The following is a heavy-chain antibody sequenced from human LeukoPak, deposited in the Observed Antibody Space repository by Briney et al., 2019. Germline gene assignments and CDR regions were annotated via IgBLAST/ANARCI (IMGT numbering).Heavy chain of an antibody. Sequence: SETLSLTCTVSGGPISSSSYYWGWIRQPPGKGLEWIGSIYYSGNTYYNPSLKSRVTISVDTSKNQFSLKLSSVTAADTAVYYCARRTSRYYMDVWGKGTTVTVSS. J-gene: IGHJ6*03. D-gene: IGHD2-2*01. V-gene: IGHV4-39*01. CDR2: IYYSGNT. CDR3: ARRTSRYYMDV. CDR1: GGPISSSSYY.